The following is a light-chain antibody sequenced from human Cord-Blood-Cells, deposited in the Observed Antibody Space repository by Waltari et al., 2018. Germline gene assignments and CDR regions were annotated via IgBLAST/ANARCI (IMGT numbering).Light chain of an antibody. J-gene: IGLJ1*01. CDR3: CSYAGSSTFV. Sequence: QSALTQPASVSGSPGQSITISCTGTSSDVGGVNLVSWYQQHPGKAPKLMIYEGSKRPSGVSNRFSGSKSGNTASLTISGLQAEDEADYYCCSYAGSSTFVFGTGTKVTVL. V-gene: IGLV2-23*01. CDR1: SSDVGGVNL. CDR2: EGS.